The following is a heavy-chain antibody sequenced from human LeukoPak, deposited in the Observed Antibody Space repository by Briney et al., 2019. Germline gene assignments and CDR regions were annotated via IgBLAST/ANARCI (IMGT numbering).Heavy chain of an antibody. J-gene: IGHJ4*02. V-gene: IGHV3-23*01. CDR3: ANRATYYFDY. CDR1: GFTFSSSG. CDR2: ISGSGATT. Sequence: GGSLRLSCAASGFTFSSSGMSWVRQAPGKGREWVSTISGSGATTYYAASVKGRFTTTRDNSKNTLYLQMNRLRAEDTALYCCANRATYYFDYWGQGTLVPVSS.